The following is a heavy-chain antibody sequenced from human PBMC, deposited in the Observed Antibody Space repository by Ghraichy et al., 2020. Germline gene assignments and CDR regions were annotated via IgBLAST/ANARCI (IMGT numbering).Heavy chain of an antibody. J-gene: IGHJ2*01. CDR3: EQPRDLNYWYFDL. V-gene: IGHV7-4-1*02. D-gene: IGHD1-14*01. CDR2: INTNTGNP. CDR1: GYTFTNYA. Sequence: ASVKVSCKASGYTFTNYAMNWVRQAPGQGLEWMGWINTNTGNPTYAQGFTGRFVFSLDTSVTTAYLQISSLEAEDTAVYYCEQPRDLNYWYFDLWGRGTLVTVSS.